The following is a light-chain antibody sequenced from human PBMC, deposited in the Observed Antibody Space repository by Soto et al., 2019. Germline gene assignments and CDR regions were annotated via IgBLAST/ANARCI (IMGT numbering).Light chain of an antibody. CDR3: SSYASGSSHVV. Sequence: QSALTQPASVSGSPGQSITLSCTGTSSDIGGYDYVSWYQRHPGKAPKLIIYYVTNRPSGVSNRFSGSKSGNTASLTISGLQAEDEADYYCSSYASGSSHVVFGGGTKLTVL. CDR1: SSDIGGYDY. J-gene: IGLJ2*01. CDR2: YVT. V-gene: IGLV2-14*01.